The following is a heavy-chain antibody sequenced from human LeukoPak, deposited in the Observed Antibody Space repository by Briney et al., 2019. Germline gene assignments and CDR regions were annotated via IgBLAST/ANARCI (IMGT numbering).Heavy chain of an antibody. V-gene: IGHV3-21*01. CDR2: ITSSGSYI. Sequence: PGGSLRLSCAASGFAFNSYTIKWVRQAPGKGLEWVSSITSSGSYIYNADSVKGRFTISRDNAKNSLYLQMSSLRAEDTAVYYCARVAQGASTGNYYYYYMDVWGKGTTVTVSS. J-gene: IGHJ6*03. D-gene: IGHD1-1*01. CDR1: GFAFNSYT. CDR3: ARVAQGASTGNYYYYYMDV.